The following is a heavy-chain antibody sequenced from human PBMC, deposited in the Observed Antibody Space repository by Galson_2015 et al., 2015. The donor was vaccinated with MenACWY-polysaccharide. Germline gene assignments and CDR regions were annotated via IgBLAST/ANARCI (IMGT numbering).Heavy chain of an antibody. CDR2: INWNGGST. D-gene: IGHD2-15*01. Sequence: SLRLSCAASGFTFDDYGMSWVRHAPGKGLEWVSGINWNGGSTGYADSVKGRFTISRDNAKNSLYLQMNSLRAEDTALYHCARDVVGYCSGGSCYLGSFDPWGQGTLVTVSS. CDR1: GFTFDDYG. J-gene: IGHJ5*02. V-gene: IGHV3-20*01. CDR3: ARDVVGYCSGGSCYLGSFDP.